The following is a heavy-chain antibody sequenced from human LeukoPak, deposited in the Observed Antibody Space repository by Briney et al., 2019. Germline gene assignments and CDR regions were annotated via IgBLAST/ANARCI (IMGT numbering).Heavy chain of an antibody. CDR3: ARLRRYYFDY. D-gene: IGHD4-17*01. J-gene: IGHJ4*02. V-gene: IGHV4-39*01. CDR1: GGSINSNY. Sequence: PSETLSLTCTVSGGSINSNYWSWIRQPPGKGLEWIGSIYYSGSTYYNPSLKSRVTISVDTSKNQFSLKLSSVTAADTAVYYCARLRRYYFDYWGQGTLVTVSS. CDR2: IYYSGST.